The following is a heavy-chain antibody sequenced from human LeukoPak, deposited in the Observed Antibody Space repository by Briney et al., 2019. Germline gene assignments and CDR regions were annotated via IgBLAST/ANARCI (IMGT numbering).Heavy chain of an antibody. Sequence: GGSLRLSCTASGFTFSSYWMHWVRQAPGKGLVWVSSISSSSSYIYYADSVKGRFTISRDNAKNSLYLQMNSLRAEDTAVYYCAREVDFWSGYSYDDAFDIWGQGTMVTVSS. CDR1: GFTFSSYW. D-gene: IGHD3-3*01. V-gene: IGHV3-21*01. J-gene: IGHJ3*02. CDR2: ISSSSSYI. CDR3: AREVDFWSGYSYDDAFDI.